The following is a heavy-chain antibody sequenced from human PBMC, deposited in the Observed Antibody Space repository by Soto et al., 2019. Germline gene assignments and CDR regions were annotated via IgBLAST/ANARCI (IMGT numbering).Heavy chain of an antibody. CDR1: GGTFSSYA. J-gene: IGHJ4*02. Sequence: QVQLVQSGADVKKPGSSVKVSCKASGGTFSSYAISWVRQAPGQGLEWMGGIIPIFGTAIYAQKFQGRVTTTADESTSTAYMELSSLRSEVTAVYYCARPVIGLVGEPHFDCWGQGTLVTVSS. V-gene: IGHV1-69*12. CDR3: ARPVIGLVGEPHFDC. CDR2: IIPIFGTA. D-gene: IGHD1-26*01.